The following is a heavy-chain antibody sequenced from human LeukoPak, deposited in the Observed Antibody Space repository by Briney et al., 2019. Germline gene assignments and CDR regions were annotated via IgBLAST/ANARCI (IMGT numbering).Heavy chain of an antibody. V-gene: IGHV4-4*07. Sequence: SETLSLTCTVSGGSISSYYWSWIRHPAGKGLEWIWRIYTSRSTNYNPSLKSRVIMSVDTSKNQFSLKLSSVTAADTAVYYCARFSQRCVHSTSCYEGAFDIWGQGTMVTVSS. D-gene: IGHD2-2*01. J-gene: IGHJ3*02. CDR2: IYTSRST. CDR1: GGSISSYY. CDR3: ARFSQRCVHSTSCYEGAFDI.